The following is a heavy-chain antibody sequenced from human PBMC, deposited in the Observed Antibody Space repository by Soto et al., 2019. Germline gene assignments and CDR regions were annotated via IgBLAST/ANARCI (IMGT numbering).Heavy chain of an antibody. Sequence: GASVKVSCKASGYTFSIYYMHWVRQAPGQGLEWMGIINPSGGTTSYAQKFEDRVTMTRDTSTSTVYMELSSLRTEDTAVYYCASAGPSDPYSSSLSPFYYYGLDVWGLGTTVTVSS. CDR1: GYTFSIYY. V-gene: IGHV1-46*01. D-gene: IGHD6-13*01. CDR3: ASAGPSDPYSSSLSPFYYYGLDV. J-gene: IGHJ6*02. CDR2: INPSGGTT.